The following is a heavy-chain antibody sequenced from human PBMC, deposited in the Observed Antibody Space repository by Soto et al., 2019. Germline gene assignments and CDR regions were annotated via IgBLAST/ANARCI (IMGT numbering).Heavy chain of an antibody. J-gene: IGHJ4*02. CDR1: GGSFSGYY. V-gene: IGHV4-34*01. Sequence: QVQLQQWGAGLLKPSETLSLTCAVYGGSFSGYYWSWIRQPPGKGLEWIGEINHSGSTNYNPSRKSRVTISVDTSKNQFSLKLSSVTAADTSVYYCARGGYCSRTSCLPSYYFDYWGQGTLVTVSS. D-gene: IGHD2-2*01. CDR2: INHSGST. CDR3: ARGGYCSRTSCLPSYYFDY.